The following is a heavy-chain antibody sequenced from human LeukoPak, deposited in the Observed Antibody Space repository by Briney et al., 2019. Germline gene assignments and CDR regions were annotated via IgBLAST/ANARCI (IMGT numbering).Heavy chain of an antibody. Sequence: GGSLRLSCAASGFTFSSYAMSWVRQAPGKGLEWVSAISGSGGSTYYADSVKGRFTTSRDNSKNTLYLQMNSLRAEDTAVYYCAKSEGSGWRFDYWGQGTLVTVSS. V-gene: IGHV3-23*01. D-gene: IGHD6-19*01. CDR3: AKSEGSGWRFDY. CDR1: GFTFSSYA. CDR2: ISGSGGST. J-gene: IGHJ4*02.